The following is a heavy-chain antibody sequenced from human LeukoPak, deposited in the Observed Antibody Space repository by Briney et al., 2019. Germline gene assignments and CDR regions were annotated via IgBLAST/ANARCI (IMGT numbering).Heavy chain of an antibody. CDR2: IKTDGTVK. Sequence: SGGSLRLSCAASGFTFSDYWMSWVRQASGKGLEWVANIKTDGTVKNYLDSVKGRFTISRDNAENSLYLQMSSRREEDTAVYYCARGGGSSHWGQGTLVTVSS. J-gene: IGHJ4*02. V-gene: IGHV3-7*01. CDR3: ARGGGSSH. CDR1: GFTFSDYW. D-gene: IGHD6-6*01.